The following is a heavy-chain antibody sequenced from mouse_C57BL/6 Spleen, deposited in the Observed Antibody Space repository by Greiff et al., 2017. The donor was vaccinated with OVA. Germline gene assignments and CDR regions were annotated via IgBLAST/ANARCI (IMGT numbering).Heavy chain of an antibody. CDR2: INPSSGYT. J-gene: IGHJ2*01. Sequence: VKLQQSGAELARPGASVKMSCTASGYTFTSYTMHWVQQRPGQGLEWIGYINPSSGYTKYNQKFKDKATLTADKSTSTAYMQLSSLTSEDSAGDYCAKTYDYDGYWGKGTTLTVSS. CDR1: GYTFTSYT. CDR3: AKTYDYDGY. V-gene: IGHV1-4*01. D-gene: IGHD2-4*01.